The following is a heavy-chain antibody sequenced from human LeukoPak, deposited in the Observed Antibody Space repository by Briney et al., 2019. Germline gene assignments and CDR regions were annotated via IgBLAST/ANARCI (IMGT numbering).Heavy chain of an antibody. Sequence: ASVKVSCKASGYTFTNYGPSWVRQAPGQGLEWMGWINVYNGKTNYAQKFQGRVTMTTDTSTSTACMELRSLRSDDTALYYCARAAYSSGWPVLIPYYFDYWGQGTLVTVSS. CDR3: ARAAYSSGWPVLIPYYFDY. D-gene: IGHD6-19*01. V-gene: IGHV1-18*04. J-gene: IGHJ4*02. CDR2: INVYNGKT. CDR1: GYTFTNYG.